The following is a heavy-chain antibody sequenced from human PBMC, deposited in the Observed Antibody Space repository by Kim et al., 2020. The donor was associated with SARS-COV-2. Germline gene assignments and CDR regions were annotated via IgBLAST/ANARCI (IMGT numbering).Heavy chain of an antibody. Sequence: ASVKVSCKASGYTFTSYDINWVRQATGQGLEWMGWMNPNSGNTGYAQKFQGRVTMTRNTSISTAYMELSSLRSEDTAVYYCARGLSYYDFWSGPNWFDPWGQGTLVTVSS. CDR2: MNPNSGNT. J-gene: IGHJ5*02. CDR3: ARGLSYYDFWSGPNWFDP. V-gene: IGHV1-8*01. D-gene: IGHD3-3*01. CDR1: GYTFTSYD.